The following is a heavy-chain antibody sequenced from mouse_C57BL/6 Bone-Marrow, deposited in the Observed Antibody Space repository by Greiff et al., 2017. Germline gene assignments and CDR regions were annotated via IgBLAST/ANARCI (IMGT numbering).Heavy chain of an antibody. CDR2: IDPSDSYT. J-gene: IGHJ3*01. D-gene: IGHD3-2*02. CDR3: AREQVRLQAWFAY. CDR1: GYTFNSYW. Sequence: QVQLKQPGAELVMPGASVKLSCKASGYTFNSYWMHWVKQRPGQGLEWIGEIDPSDSYTHYNQKFKGKSTLTVDKYSSTAYMQLSSLTSEDSAVYDCAREQVRLQAWFAYWGQGTLVTGSA. V-gene: IGHV1-69*01.